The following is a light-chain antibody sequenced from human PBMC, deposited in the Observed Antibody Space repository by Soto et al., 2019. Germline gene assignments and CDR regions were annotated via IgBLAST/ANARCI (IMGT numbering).Light chain of an antibody. CDR1: ISDVGGYNF. CDR3: SSYTSSSTLV. V-gene: IGLV2-14*03. CDR2: DVN. Sequence: QSALTQPASVSGSPGQSITISGTGTISDVGGYNFVSWYQQHPGKAPKLMIYDVNNRPSGVSNRFSGSKSGNTASLIISGLQAEDEADYYCSSYTSSSTLVFGGGTKVTVL. J-gene: IGLJ2*01.